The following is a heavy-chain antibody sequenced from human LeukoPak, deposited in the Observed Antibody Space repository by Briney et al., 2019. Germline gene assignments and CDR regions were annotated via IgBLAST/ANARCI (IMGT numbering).Heavy chain of an antibody. Sequence: PGGSLRLSCAASGFTFSSYWMHWVRQAPGKGLVWVSRINTDGSSTSYADSVKGRFTISRDNAKNTLYLQMNSLRAEDTAVYYCARTIYYYESTSYFSDAFDVWGQGTMVTVSS. CDR3: ARTIYYYESTSYFSDAFDV. CDR2: INTDGSST. D-gene: IGHD3-22*01. J-gene: IGHJ3*01. CDR1: GFTFSSYW. V-gene: IGHV3-74*01.